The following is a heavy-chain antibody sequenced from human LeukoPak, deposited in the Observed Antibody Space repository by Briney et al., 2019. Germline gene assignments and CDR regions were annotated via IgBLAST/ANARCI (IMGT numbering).Heavy chain of an antibody. CDR1: GYTLTELS. CDR3: AREGRQGTGGWYYFDY. CDR2: FDPEDGET. J-gene: IGHJ4*02. Sequence: ASVKVSCKVSGYTLTELSMHWVRQAPGKGLERMGGFDPEDGETIYAQKFQGRVTMTEDTSTDTAYMELSRLKSDDTAVYYCAREGRQGTGGWYYFDYWGQGTLVTVSS. D-gene: IGHD6-19*01. V-gene: IGHV1-24*01.